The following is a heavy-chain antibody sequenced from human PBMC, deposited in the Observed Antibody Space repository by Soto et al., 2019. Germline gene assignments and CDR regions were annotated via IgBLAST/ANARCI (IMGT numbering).Heavy chain of an antibody. CDR1: GFTFSSYG. D-gene: IGHD6-13*01. CDR3: AKEAGIAAAGTGTYYYYCGMDV. V-gene: IGHV3-30*18. CDR2: ISYDGSNK. Sequence: PGGSLRLSCAASGFTFSSYGRHWVRQAPGKGLEWVAVISYDGSNKYYAYSVKGRFTTSRDNSKNTLYLQMNSLRAEDTAVYYYAKEAGIAAAGTGTYYYYCGMDVWGQGTTVTVSS. J-gene: IGHJ6*02.